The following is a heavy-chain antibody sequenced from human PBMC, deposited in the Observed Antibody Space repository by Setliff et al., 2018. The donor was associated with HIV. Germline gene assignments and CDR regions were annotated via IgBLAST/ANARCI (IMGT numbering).Heavy chain of an antibody. J-gene: IGHJ1*01. CDR2: VFHTGTT. V-gene: IGHV4-31*03. D-gene: IGHD2-2*01. CDR3: ARGESTTWDLAEYFQH. CDR1: DGSIRGDDYY. Sequence: SETLSLTCTVSDGSIRGDDYYWTWIRQHPGKGLEWIGYVFHTGTTYYNPSLKSRLTLSVDTSKNHFSLKLGFVTAADTAVYYCARGESTTWDLAEYFQHWSHGTLVTVSS.